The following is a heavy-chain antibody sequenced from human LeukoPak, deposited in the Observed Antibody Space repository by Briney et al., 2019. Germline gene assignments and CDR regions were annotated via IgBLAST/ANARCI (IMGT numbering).Heavy chain of an antibody. D-gene: IGHD6-13*01. CDR3: ASLGSSGYSSSWYSANFQH. CDR2: IYYSGST. J-gene: IGHJ1*01. V-gene: IGHV4-59*12. Sequence: PSETLSLTCTVSGGSISGNHWSWVRRPPGKGLEWIGYIYYSGSTNYNPSLKSRVTISVDTSKNQFSLKLSSVTAADTAVYYCASLGSSGYSSSWYSANFQHWGQGTLVTVSS. CDR1: GGSISGNH.